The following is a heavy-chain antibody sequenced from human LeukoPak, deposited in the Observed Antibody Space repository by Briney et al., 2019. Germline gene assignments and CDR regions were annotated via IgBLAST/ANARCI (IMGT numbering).Heavy chain of an antibody. V-gene: IGHV4-59*08. D-gene: IGHD5-24*01. CDR1: GGSISSYY. Sequence: SETLSLTCTVSGGSISSYYWSWLRQPPGKGLEWIGHIYYSGSTKYNPSLKSRVTISVDTSKNQFSLMLICVTAADTAVYYCARQRDGYNWGFDNWGQGTLVTVSS. CDR2: IYYSGST. J-gene: IGHJ4*02. CDR3: ARQRDGYNWGFDN.